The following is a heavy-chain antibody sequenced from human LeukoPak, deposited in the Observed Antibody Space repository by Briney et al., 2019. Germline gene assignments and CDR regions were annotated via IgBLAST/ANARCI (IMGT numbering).Heavy chain of an antibody. CDR3: ARVLGYCSSTSCYGQQIDY. D-gene: IGHD2-2*01. V-gene: IGHV4-4*07. CDR1: GGSISSYY. CDR2: IYTSGST. Sequence: PSETLSLTCTVSGGSISSYYWSWIRQPAGKGLEWIGRIYTSGSTNYNPSLKSRVTMSVDTSKNQFSLKLSSVTAADTAVYYCARVLGYCSSTSCYGQQIDYWGQGTLVTVSS. J-gene: IGHJ4*02.